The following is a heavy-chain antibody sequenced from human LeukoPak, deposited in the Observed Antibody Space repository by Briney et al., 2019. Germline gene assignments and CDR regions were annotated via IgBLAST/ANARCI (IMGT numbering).Heavy chain of an antibody. CDR2: IIPIFGTA. CDR3: ATDHRYSGYDYDWFDP. CDR1: GGTFSSYA. D-gene: IGHD5-12*01. J-gene: IGHJ5*02. V-gene: IGHV1-69*01. Sequence: ASVKVSCKASGGTFSSYAISWVRQAPGQGLEWMGGIIPIFGTANYAQKFQGRVTITADESTSTAYMELSSLRSEDTAVYYCATDHRYSGYDYDWFDPWGQGTLVTVSS.